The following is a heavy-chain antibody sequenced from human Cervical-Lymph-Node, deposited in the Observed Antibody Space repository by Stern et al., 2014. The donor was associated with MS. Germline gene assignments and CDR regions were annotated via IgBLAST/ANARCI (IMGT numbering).Heavy chain of an antibody. Sequence: VQLVESGPGLVKPSETLSLTCAVSGGSISSRYWGWIRQPPGKGLEWIGLISHSGDTKYNPSLKSRVTISLDTPKTQSPLKVTSGTAADTAVYYCARLSTAVDFWGQGTLVTVSS. V-gene: IGHV4-59*08. CDR3: ARLSTAVDF. J-gene: IGHJ4*02. CDR2: ISHSGDT. CDR1: GGSISSRY.